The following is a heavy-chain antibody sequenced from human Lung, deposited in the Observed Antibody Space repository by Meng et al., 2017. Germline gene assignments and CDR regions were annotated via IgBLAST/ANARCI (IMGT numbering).Heavy chain of an antibody. CDR3: VRRTYSSGWYFDY. CDR2: IIDSGST. J-gene: IGHJ4*02. V-gene: IGHV4-34*02. Sequence: QVQRQQGGAGLFKPSETLSLTCAVYGGSFSGYYWSWIRQPPGKGLEWIGEIIDSGSTNYNPSLKSRVTISVDTSKNQFSLRVTSVTAADRAVYYCVRRTYSSGWYFDYWGQGTLVTVSS. D-gene: IGHD6-19*01. CDR1: GGSFSGYY.